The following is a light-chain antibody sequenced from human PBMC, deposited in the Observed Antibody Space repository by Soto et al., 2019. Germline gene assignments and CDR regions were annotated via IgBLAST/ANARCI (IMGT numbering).Light chain of an antibody. CDR2: AAS. V-gene: IGKV1-9*01. CDR3: QQYNSYPWT. CDR1: QSISSY. Sequence: DIQMTQSPSSLSASLGDRVTITFRASQSISSYLAWYQHKPGKAPKLLIYAASTLQAGVTSRFSGSRSGTEFTLTITSLQTDDFATYYCQQYNSYPWTFGQGTKVDIK. J-gene: IGKJ1*01.